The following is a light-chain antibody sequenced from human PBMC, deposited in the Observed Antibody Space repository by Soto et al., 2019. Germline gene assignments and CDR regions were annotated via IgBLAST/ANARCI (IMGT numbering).Light chain of an antibody. CDR3: QQYGSSPPGLT. Sequence: EIVLTRSPGTLSLSPGERATLSCRASQSVSSSYLAWYQQKPGQAPRLLIYGASSRATGIPDRFSGSGSGTDFTLTISRLEPEDFAVYYCQQYGSSPPGLTFGGGTKVEIK. V-gene: IGKV3-20*01. J-gene: IGKJ4*01. CDR2: GAS. CDR1: QSVSSSY.